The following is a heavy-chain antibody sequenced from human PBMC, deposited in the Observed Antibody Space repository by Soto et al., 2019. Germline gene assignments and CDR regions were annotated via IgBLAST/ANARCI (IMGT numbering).Heavy chain of an antibody. CDR3: AREMVAPSDNYYGLDV. V-gene: IGHV3-30-3*01. J-gene: IGHJ6*02. Sequence: QVQLVESGGGVVQPGRSLRLSCAASGFSFSIYAIHWVRQAPGKGLEWVVVTSYDGSNKYYADSVEGRFTISRDNSKNTLNLQMNSLRPEDTAMYFCAREMVAPSDNYYGLDVWGQGTTVTVSS. CDR1: GFSFSIYA. D-gene: IGHD2-15*01. CDR2: TSYDGSNK.